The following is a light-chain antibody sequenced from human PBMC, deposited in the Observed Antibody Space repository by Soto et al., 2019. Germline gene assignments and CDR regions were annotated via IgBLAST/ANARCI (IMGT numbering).Light chain of an antibody. CDR3: QQCDSSPLT. CDR1: QSVSSNY. CDR2: GAS. Sequence: EIVLTQSPGTLSLSPGERATLSCRASQSVSSNYLAWYQQKPGQAPRLLFYGASSRATGIPDRFSGSGSGADFTLTISRLEPEDFAVYYCQQCDSSPLTFGGGTKVDIK. J-gene: IGKJ4*01. V-gene: IGKV3-20*01.